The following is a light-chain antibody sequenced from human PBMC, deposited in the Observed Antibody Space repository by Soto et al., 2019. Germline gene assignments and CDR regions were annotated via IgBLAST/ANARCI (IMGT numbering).Light chain of an antibody. CDR2: GAS. V-gene: IGKV3-15*01. CDR3: QQYNNWPTWP. Sequence: EIVMTQSPATLSVSPGERATLSCRASQSVSSNLAWYQQKPGQAPRLLIYGASTRATGIPARFSGSGSGTEFTLTISSLQSEDFAVYYCQQYNNWPTWPFGPGTKVEIK. J-gene: IGKJ1*01. CDR1: QSVSSN.